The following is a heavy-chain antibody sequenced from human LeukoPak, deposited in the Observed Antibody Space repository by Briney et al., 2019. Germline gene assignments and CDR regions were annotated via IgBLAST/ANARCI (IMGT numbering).Heavy chain of an antibody. V-gene: IGHV4-34*01. CDR2: INHSGST. D-gene: IGHD3-10*01. Sequence: SETLSLTCAVYGGYFSGYYWSWIRQPPGKGLEWIGEINHSGSTNYNPSLKSRVTISVDTSKNQFSLKLSSVTAADTAVYYCARGRGYYGSGRGYWYFDLWGRGTLVTVSS. J-gene: IGHJ2*01. CDR3: ARGRGYYGSGRGYWYFDL. CDR1: GGYFSGYY.